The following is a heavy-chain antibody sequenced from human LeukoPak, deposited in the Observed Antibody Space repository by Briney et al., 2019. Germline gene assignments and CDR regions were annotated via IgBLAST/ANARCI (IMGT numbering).Heavy chain of an antibody. Sequence: GESLKISCKGSGYSFTSYWIGWVRQMPGKGLEWMGIIYPGDSDTRYSPSFQGQVTISADKSISTAYLQWSSLKASDTAMYYCARLRQQLVRPYYYYGMDVWGQGTTVTVSS. CDR1: GYSFTSYW. CDR2: IYPGDSDT. CDR3: ARLRQQLVRPYYYYGMDV. V-gene: IGHV5-51*01. J-gene: IGHJ6*02. D-gene: IGHD6-13*01.